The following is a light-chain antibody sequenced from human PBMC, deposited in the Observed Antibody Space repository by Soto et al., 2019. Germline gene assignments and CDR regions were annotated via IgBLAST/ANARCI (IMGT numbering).Light chain of an antibody. CDR2: EVS. CDR1: SSDVGGYNY. CDR3: SSYAGSNNLL. V-gene: IGLV2-8*01. Sequence: QSVPTQPPSASGSPGQSVTISCTGTSSDVGGYNYVSWYQQHPGKAPKLMIHEVSKRPSGVPDRFSGSKSGNTASLTVSGLQAEDEADYYCSSYAGSNNLLFGGGTKLTVL. J-gene: IGLJ2*01.